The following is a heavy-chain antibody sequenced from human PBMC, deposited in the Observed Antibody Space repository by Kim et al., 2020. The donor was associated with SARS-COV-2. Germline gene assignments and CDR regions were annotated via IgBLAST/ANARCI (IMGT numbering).Heavy chain of an antibody. V-gene: IGHV3-49*03. D-gene: IGHD4-17*01. Sequence: GGSLRLSCTASGFTFGDYAMSWFRQAPGKGLEWVGFIRSKAYGGTTEYAASVKGRFTISRDDSKSIAYLQMNSLKTEDTAVYYCTRNYGDYGYYYYMDVWGKGTTVTVSS. J-gene: IGHJ6*03. CDR2: IRSKAYGGTT. CDR1: GFTFGDYA. CDR3: TRNYGDYGYYYYMDV.